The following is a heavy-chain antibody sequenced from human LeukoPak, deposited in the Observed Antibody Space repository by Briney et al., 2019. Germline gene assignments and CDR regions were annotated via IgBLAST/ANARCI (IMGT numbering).Heavy chain of an antibody. CDR3: ANGIPMTTVTTKGYYFDY. CDR1: GFTFSSYA. Sequence: GGSLRLSCAASGFTFSSYAMSWVRQAPGKGLEWVSAISGSGGSTYYADSVKGRFTISRDNSKITLYLQMNSLRAEDTAVYYCANGIPMTTVTTKGYYFDYWGQGTLVTVSS. D-gene: IGHD4-17*01. V-gene: IGHV3-23*01. J-gene: IGHJ4*02. CDR2: ISGSGGST.